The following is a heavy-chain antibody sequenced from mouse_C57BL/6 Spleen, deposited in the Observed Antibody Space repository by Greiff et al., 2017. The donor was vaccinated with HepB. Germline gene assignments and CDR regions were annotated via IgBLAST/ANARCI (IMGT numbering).Heavy chain of an antibody. CDR3: ARTNSNPYWYFDV. J-gene: IGHJ1*03. CDR2: ISNGGGST. Sequence: VQLKESGGGLVQPGGSLKLSCAASGFTFSDYYMYWVRQTPEKRLEWVAYISNGGGSTYYPDTVKGRFTISRDNAKNTLYLQMSRLKSEDTAMYYCARTNSNPYWYFDVWGTGTTVTVSS. D-gene: IGHD2-5*01. CDR1: GFTFSDYY. V-gene: IGHV5-12*01.